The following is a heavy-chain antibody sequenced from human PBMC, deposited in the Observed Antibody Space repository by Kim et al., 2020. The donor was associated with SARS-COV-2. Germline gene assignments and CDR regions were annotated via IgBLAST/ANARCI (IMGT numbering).Heavy chain of an antibody. Sequence: GGSLRLSCAASGFTFSSYAMHWVRQAPGKGLEWVAVISYDGSNKYYADSVKGRFTISRDNSKNTLYLQMNSLRAEDTAVYYCARDWREAARPFGYWGQGTLVTVSS. D-gene: IGHD6-6*01. J-gene: IGHJ4*02. V-gene: IGHV3-30*04. CDR2: ISYDGSNK. CDR1: GFTFSSYA. CDR3: ARDWREAARPFGY.